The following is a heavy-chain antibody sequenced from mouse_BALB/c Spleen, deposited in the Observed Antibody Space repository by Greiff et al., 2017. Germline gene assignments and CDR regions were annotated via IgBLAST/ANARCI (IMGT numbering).Heavy chain of an antibody. Sequence: VQLQQSGAELAKPGASVQMSCKASGYTFTSYLMHWVKQRPGQGLEWIGYINPSTGYTEYNQKFKDKATLPADKSSSTAYMQLSSLTSADSEVYYCARDGTFASWGEGNLVNVTA. CDR1: GYTFTSYL. D-gene: IGHD4-1*01. CDR3: ARDGTFAS. V-gene: IGHV1-4*01. J-gene: IGHJ3*01. CDR2: INPSTGYT.